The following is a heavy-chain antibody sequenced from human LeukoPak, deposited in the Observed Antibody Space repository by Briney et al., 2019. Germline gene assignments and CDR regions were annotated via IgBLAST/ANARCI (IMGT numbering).Heavy chain of an antibody. CDR3: AKGPSHYYGSGNDY. D-gene: IGHD3-10*01. CDR2: ISGSGGST. Sequence: GGSLRLSCAASGFTFSSYAMSWVRQAPGKGLEWVSAISGSGGSTYYADSVKGRFTISRDNSKNTLYLQMNSLRAEDTAVYYCAKGPSHYYGSGNDYWGQGTLVIVSS. J-gene: IGHJ4*02. CDR1: GFTFSSYA. V-gene: IGHV3-23*01.